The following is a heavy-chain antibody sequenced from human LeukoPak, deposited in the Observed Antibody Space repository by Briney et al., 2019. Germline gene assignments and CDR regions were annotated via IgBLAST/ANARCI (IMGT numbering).Heavy chain of an antibody. CDR1: GFTSCIYA. J-gene: IGHJ4*02. V-gene: IGHV3-23*01. Sequence: GGSLRLSCAASGFTSCIYAMSWVREAPEEGVECVSAICGSSGSTYYAYSVKCRFTISRNNTKNTMYPQMNSLRAEDTAEYYCAKDLYPFGGDGYNGVDYWGQGTLVTVSS. D-gene: IGHD5-24*01. CDR3: AKDLYPFGGDGYNGVDY. CDR2: ICGSSGST.